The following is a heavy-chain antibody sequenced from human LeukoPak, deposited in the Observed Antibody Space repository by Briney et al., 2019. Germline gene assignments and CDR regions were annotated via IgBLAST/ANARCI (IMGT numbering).Heavy chain of an antibody. V-gene: IGHV1-24*01. CDR3: ATDPMGASYSDVHDN. CDR2: FDPADVGT. J-gene: IGHJ4*02. Sequence: GASVTVSCKVSGFPLSELSMYWVRQAPGKGLEWIGGFDPADVGTFYAQKFQARVTITADTSTHTFYMLVNGLRSDDTAVYYCATDPMGASYSDVHDNWGQGTLVAVSS. CDR1: GFPLSELS. D-gene: IGHD6-13*01.